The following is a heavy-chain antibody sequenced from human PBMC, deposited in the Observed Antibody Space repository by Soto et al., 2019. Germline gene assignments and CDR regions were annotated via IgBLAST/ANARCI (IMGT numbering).Heavy chain of an antibody. Sequence: GESLKISCKGSGYSFTSYWISWVRQMPGKGLEWMGRIDPSDSYTNYSPSFQGHVTISADKSISTAYLQWSSLKASDTAMYYCARRHSSSSAFDPWGQGTLVTGSS. CDR2: IDPSDSYT. D-gene: IGHD6-13*01. J-gene: IGHJ5*02. CDR1: GYSFTSYW. V-gene: IGHV5-10-1*01. CDR3: ARRHSSSSAFDP.